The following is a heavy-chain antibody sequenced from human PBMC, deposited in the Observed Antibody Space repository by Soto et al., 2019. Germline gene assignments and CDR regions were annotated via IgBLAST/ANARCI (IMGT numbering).Heavy chain of an antibody. J-gene: IGHJ3*02. CDR3: AKGGSGSYSNAFDI. CDR1: GGSISSSSYY. V-gene: IGHV4-39*01. D-gene: IGHD3-10*01. Sequence: SETLSLTCTVSGGSISSSSYYWGWIRQPPGKGLEWIGSIYYSGSTYYNTSLKRRVTISVDTSKNQFSLKLSSVTAADTAVYYCAKGGSGSYSNAFDIWGQGTMVT. CDR2: IYYSGST.